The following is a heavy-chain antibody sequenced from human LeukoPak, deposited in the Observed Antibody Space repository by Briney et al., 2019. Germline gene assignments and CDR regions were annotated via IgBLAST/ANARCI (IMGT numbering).Heavy chain of an antibody. CDR1: GGSFSDDY. CDR2: IFNTGGST. Sequence: SETLSLTCILSGGSFSDDYWSWVRQSPRRGLEWIGYIFNTGGSTFYNPSLKSRVTISLDTSKNRFSLNLKSVTAADTAVYFCARVPDIWGQGILVTVSS. J-gene: IGHJ4*02. CDR3: ARVPDI. V-gene: IGHV4-59*01.